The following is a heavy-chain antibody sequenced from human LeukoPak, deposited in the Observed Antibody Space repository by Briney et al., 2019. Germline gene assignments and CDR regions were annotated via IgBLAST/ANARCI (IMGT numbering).Heavy chain of an antibody. D-gene: IGHD6-19*01. J-gene: IGHJ4*02. Sequence: GGSLRLSCAASGFTFSSYGMHWVRQAPGKGVEGVAVISYDGSNKYYADSVKGRFTISRDNSKNTLYLQMNSLRAEDTAVYYCATAVAGTCFDYWGQGTLVTVSS. CDR1: GFTFSSYG. V-gene: IGHV3-30*03. CDR2: ISYDGSNK. CDR3: ATAVAGTCFDY.